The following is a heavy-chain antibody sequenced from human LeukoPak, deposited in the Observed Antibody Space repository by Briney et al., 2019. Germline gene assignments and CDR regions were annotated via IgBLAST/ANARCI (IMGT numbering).Heavy chain of an antibody. CDR1: GFTFSSYA. J-gene: IGHJ4*02. Sequence: PGGSLRLSCAASGFTFSSYAMSWVRQAPGKGLEWVSAISGSGGSTYYADSVKGRFTISRDNAKNSLYLQMNSLRAEDTAVYYCVKDRLTYGDYAHFDYWGQGTLVTVSS. CDR3: VKDRLTYGDYAHFDY. D-gene: IGHD4-17*01. CDR2: ISGSGGST. V-gene: IGHV3-23*01.